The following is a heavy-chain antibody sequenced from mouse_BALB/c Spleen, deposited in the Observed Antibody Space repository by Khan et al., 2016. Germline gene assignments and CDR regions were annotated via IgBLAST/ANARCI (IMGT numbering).Heavy chain of an antibody. CDR2: IRGKANNHAI. Sequence: EVKLEVSGGGWVQPGGSMKLSCAASGVTFSDAWMEWVRQSPEKGLEWVAEIRGKANNHAIYYAESVKGRFTISRDDSKSSVYLQMNSLRAEDTGIYYCTAYDYDAMDYWGQGTSVTVSS. CDR1: GVTFSDAW. V-gene: IGHV6-6*01. J-gene: IGHJ4*01. CDR3: TAYDYDAMDY. D-gene: IGHD1-1*02.